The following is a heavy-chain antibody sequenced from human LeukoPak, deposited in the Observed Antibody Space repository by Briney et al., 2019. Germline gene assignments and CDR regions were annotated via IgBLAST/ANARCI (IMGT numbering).Heavy chain of an antibody. CDR2: IIPILGIA. V-gene: IGHV1-69*04. CDR3: ASRDGYEFGY. D-gene: IGHD5-12*01. CDR1: GGTFSSYA. Sequence: ASVKVSCKASGGTFSSYAISWVRQAPGQGLEWMGRIIPILGIANYAQKFRGRVTITADKSTSTAYMELSSLRSEDTAVYYCASRDGYEFGYWGQGTLVTVSS. J-gene: IGHJ4*02.